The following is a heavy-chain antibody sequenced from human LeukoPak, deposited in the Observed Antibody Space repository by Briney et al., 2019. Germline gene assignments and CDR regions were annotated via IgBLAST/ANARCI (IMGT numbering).Heavy chain of an antibody. Sequence: GGSLRLSCAASGFTFSSYSMSWVRQAPGKGLEWVSYISSSSSTIYYADSVKGRFTISRDNAKNSLYLQMNSLRAEGTAVYYCARDDIVVVVATLDYWGQGTLVTVSS. CDR1: GFTFSSYS. V-gene: IGHV3-48*04. CDR3: ARDDIVVVVATLDY. D-gene: IGHD2-15*01. J-gene: IGHJ4*02. CDR2: ISSSSSTI.